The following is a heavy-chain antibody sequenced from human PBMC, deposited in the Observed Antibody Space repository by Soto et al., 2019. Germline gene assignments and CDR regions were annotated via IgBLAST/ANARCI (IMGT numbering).Heavy chain of an antibody. V-gene: IGHV3-30*18. CDR3: AKDRQLGSSLYYFDY. CDR1: GFTCSSSG. CDR2: ISYHGSNK. Sequence: PGGSLRRPWAASGFTCSSSGMNWVRQPPGKGLEWVAVISYHGSNKDYADSVKGRFTISRDNSKNTLYLQMNSLRGEDTAVYYCAKDRQLGSSLYYFDYWGQGTLVTVSS. J-gene: IGHJ4*02. D-gene: IGHD5-18*01.